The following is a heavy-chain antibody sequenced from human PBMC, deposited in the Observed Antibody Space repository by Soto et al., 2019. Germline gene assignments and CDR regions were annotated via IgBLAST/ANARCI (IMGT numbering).Heavy chain of an antibody. J-gene: IGHJ5*02. D-gene: IGHD6-13*01. CDR2: IYYSGST. Sequence: PSETLSLTCTVSGRSTSSGDYYWSWIRQPPGKGLEWIGYIYYSGSTYYNPSLKSRVTISVETSKNQFSLKLSSVTAADTSVYYCARVLNAIAAACWFDPWGQGTLVTVSS. V-gene: IGHV4-30-4*08. CDR1: GRSTSSGDYY. CDR3: ARVLNAIAAACWFDP.